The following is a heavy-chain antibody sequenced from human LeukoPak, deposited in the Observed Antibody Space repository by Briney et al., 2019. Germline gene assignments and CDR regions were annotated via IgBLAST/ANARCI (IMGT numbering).Heavy chain of an antibody. CDR2: IYYDRRT. J-gene: IGHJ4*02. Sequence: SETLSLTCTVSGGSISSNSNYWAWIRQPPGKGLEWIGSIYYDRRTYYSPSLKSRVTISVDTSKNQFSLKLRSVTAVDTAVYCCARQGRDGYNFDYWGQGTLVTVSS. CDR1: GGSISSNSNY. D-gene: IGHD5-24*01. CDR3: ARQGRDGYNFDY. V-gene: IGHV4-39*07.